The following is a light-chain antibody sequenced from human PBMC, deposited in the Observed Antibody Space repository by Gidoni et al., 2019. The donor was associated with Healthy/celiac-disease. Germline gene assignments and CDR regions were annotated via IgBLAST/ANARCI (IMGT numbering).Light chain of an antibody. J-gene: IGKJ3*01. Sequence: EIVMTQSPATLSVSPGERATLSCRASQSVSNNLAWYQQKPGQAPRLLIYGASTRATGIPARFSGSWSGTEFTLTISSLQSEDFAVYYCQQYNNWPLSFTFGPGTKVDIK. CDR1: QSVSNN. CDR3: QQYNNWPLSFT. V-gene: IGKV3-15*01. CDR2: GAS.